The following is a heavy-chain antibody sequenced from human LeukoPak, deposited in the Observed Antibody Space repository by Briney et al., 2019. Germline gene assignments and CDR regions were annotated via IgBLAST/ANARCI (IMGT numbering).Heavy chain of an antibody. CDR2: IYSGGST. V-gene: IGHV3-53*01. J-gene: IGHJ3*02. Sequence: GGSLSLSCAASGFTVSSNYMSWVRQAPGKGLEWVSVIYSGGSTYYADSVKGRFTISRDNSKNTLYLQMNSLRAEDTAVYYCARGFENADTSAFDIWGQGTMVTVSS. D-gene: IGHD3-10*01. CDR1: GFTVSSNY. CDR3: ARGFENADTSAFDI.